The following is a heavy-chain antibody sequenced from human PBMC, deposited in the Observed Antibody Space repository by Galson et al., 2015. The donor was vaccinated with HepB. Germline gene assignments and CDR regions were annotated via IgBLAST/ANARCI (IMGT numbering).Heavy chain of an antibody. CDR3: AKVEDIGPTQHPSHFDY. V-gene: IGHV3-9*01. CDR1: GFTFDDYA. J-gene: IGHJ4*02. Sequence: SLRLSCAASGFTFDDYAMHWVRQAPGKGLEWVSGISWNSGSIGYADSVKGRFTISRDNAKNSLYLQMNSLRAEDTALYYCAKVEDIGPTQHPSHFDYWGQGTLVTVSS. CDR2: ISWNSGSI. D-gene: IGHD5-12*01.